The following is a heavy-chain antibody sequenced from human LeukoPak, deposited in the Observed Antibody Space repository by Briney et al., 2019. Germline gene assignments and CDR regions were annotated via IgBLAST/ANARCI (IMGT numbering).Heavy chain of an antibody. V-gene: IGHV3-15*01. CDR3: AADTPVPLAQIDY. CDR1: GFTFTNAW. J-gene: IGHJ4*02. CDR2: VRAKTDGGTT. Sequence: GGSLRLSCAVPGFTFTNAWMNWVRQAPGKGLEWVGRVRAKTDGGTTEYAAPVKGRFSISRDDSTNTVYLQMNSLITEDTAIYYCAADTPVPLAQIDYWGQGALVTVSS. D-gene: IGHD2/OR15-2a*01.